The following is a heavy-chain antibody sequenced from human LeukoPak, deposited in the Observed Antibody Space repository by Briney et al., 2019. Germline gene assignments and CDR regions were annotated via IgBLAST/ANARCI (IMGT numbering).Heavy chain of an antibody. D-gene: IGHD6-19*01. Sequence: GGSLRLSCAASGFTFSNSAMSWVRQAPGKGLEWVSTLSGSGITTYYADSVKGRFTISRDNSKNTLNLQMNSLRAEDTAVYYCAKGIYSSGWSYFDYWGHGTLVTVSS. CDR3: AKGIYSSGWSYFDY. CDR2: LSGSGITT. J-gene: IGHJ4*01. CDR1: GFTFSNSA. V-gene: IGHV3-23*01.